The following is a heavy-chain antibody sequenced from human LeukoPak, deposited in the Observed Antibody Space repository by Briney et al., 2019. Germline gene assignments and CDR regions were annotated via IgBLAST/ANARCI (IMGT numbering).Heavy chain of an antibody. CDR2: INPSGGST. J-gene: IGHJ6*02. D-gene: IGHD3-10*01. CDR1: GYTFTSYY. Sequence: ASVKVSCKASGYTFTSYYMHCVRQAPGQGPEWMGIINPSGGSTRYAQKFQGRVTMTTDTSTSTVYMELSSLRSEDTAVYYCARGRVGDTYGYYYGMDVWGQGTTVTVS. V-gene: IGHV1-46*01. CDR3: ARGRVGDTYGYYYGMDV.